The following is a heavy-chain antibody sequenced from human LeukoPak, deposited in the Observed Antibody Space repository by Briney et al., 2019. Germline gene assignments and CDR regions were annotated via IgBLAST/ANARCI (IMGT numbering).Heavy chain of an antibody. D-gene: IGHD2-21*01. CDR2: IKQDGSEE. Sequence: GGTLRLSCAASGFTFSSNWMTWVRQAPGKGLEWVANIKQDGSEEYYVDSVKGRFTISRDNAKKSTYLQMHRVRVEDTAVYYCARDYGDHPYPEVTLDQWGQGTLVTVSS. CDR3: ARDYGDHPYPEVTLDQ. J-gene: IGHJ4*02. V-gene: IGHV3-7*01. CDR1: GFTFSSNW.